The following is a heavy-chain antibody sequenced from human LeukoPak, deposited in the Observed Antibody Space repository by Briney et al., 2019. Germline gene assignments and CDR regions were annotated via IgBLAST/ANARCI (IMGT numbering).Heavy chain of an antibody. CDR2: IYSGGST. V-gene: IGHV3-53*01. CDR1: GFTVSGNY. D-gene: IGHD4-23*01. J-gene: IGHJ4*02. CDR3: ARRAGGYSHPYDY. Sequence: GGSLRLSCAVSGFTVSGNYMSWVRQAPGKGLEWASLIYSGGSTYYADSVKGRFTISRDNPKNTLYLQMSSLRAEDTAVYYCARRAGGYSHPYDYWGQGTLVTVSS.